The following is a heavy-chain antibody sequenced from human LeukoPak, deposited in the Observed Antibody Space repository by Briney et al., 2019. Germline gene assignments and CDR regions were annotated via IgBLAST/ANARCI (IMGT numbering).Heavy chain of an antibody. V-gene: IGHV3-11*04. Sequence: KAGGSLRLSCAASGFTFSNYAMSWIRQAPGKGLEWVSYISSSGSTIYYADSVKGRFTISRDNAKNSLYLQMNSLRAEDTAVYYCARDYPPQVGARGDAFDIWGQGTMVTVSS. CDR1: GFTFSNYA. J-gene: IGHJ3*02. D-gene: IGHD1-26*01. CDR2: ISSSGSTI. CDR3: ARDYPPQVGARGDAFDI.